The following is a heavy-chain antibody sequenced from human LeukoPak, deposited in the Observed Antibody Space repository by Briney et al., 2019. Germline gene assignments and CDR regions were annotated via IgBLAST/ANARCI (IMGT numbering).Heavy chain of an antibody. Sequence: SVTVSCKSSGGTFSSYAISWVRQAPGQGLEWMGGIIPIFGTANYAQKFQGRVTITTDESTSTAYMELSSLRSEDTAVYYCARDLQDGSAGYWGQGTLVTVSS. J-gene: IGHJ4*02. V-gene: IGHV1-69*05. CDR1: GGTFSSYA. CDR2: IIPIFGTA. CDR3: ARDLQDGSAGY. D-gene: IGHD3-10*01.